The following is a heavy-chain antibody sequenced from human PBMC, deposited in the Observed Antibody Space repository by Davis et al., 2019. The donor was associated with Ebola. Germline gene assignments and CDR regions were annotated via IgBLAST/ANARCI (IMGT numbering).Heavy chain of an antibody. V-gene: IGHV3-30*03. D-gene: IGHD3-10*01. CDR3: ARDTYYYGSGSYMYGMDV. Sequence: PGGSLRLSCAASGFTFSSYGMHWVRQAPGKGLEWVAVISYDGSNKYYADSVKGRFTISRDNSKNTLYLQMNSLRAEDTAVYYCARDTYYYGSGSYMYGMDVWGKGTTVTVSS. CDR1: GFTFSSYG. CDR2: ISYDGSNK. J-gene: IGHJ6*04.